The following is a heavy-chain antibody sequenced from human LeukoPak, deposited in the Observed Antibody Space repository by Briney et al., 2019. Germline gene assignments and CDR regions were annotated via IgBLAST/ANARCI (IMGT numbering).Heavy chain of an antibody. CDR3: AIVVVTANYYGMDV. V-gene: IGHV4-39*07. J-gene: IGHJ6*02. Sequence: SETLSLTCTVSGGSISSSSYYWGWIRQPPGKGLEWIGEIYHSGSTNYNPSLKSRVTISVDKSKNQFSLKLSSVTAADTAVYYCAIVVVTANYYGMDVWGQGTTVTASS. CDR2: IYHSGST. D-gene: IGHD2-21*02. CDR1: GGSISSSSYY.